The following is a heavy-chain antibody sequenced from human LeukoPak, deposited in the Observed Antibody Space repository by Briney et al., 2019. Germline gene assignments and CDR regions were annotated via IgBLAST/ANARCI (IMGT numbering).Heavy chain of an antibody. Sequence: PGGSLRLSCAASGFTFSSYEMNWVRQAPGKGLEWVSYISSGGRTIYYADSVKGRFTISRDNAKNSLYLQMNSLRAEDTAVYFCARGSSDPHPHFDYWGQGTLVTVSS. D-gene: IGHD3-22*01. CDR1: GFTFSSYE. V-gene: IGHV3-48*03. CDR2: ISSGGRTI. J-gene: IGHJ4*02. CDR3: ARGSSDPHPHFDY.